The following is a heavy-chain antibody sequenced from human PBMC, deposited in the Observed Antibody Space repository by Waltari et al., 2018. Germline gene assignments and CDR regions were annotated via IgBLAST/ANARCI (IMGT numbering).Heavy chain of an antibody. D-gene: IGHD6-19*01. Sequence: QVQLVQSGAEVKKPGSSVKVSCKASGGTFSSYAISWVRQAPGQGLEWMGGIIPIFGTANYAQKFQGRVTMTTDTSTSTAYMELRSLRSDDTAVYYCAREYSSGRASNYYYYGMDVWGQGTTVTVSS. CDR3: AREYSSGRASNYYYYGMDV. CDR1: GGTFSSYA. V-gene: IGHV1-69*06. CDR2: IIPIFGTA. J-gene: IGHJ6*02.